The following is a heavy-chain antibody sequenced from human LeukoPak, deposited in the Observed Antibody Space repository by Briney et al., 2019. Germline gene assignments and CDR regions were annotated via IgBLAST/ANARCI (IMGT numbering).Heavy chain of an antibody. D-gene: IGHD4-17*01. Sequence: PXRSLRLSCAASGFTFSSYGMHWVRQAPGKGLEWVAVIWYDGSNKYYADSVKGRFTISRDNSKNTLYLQMNSLRAEDTAVYYCARVIRYGDPTKAYYYYGMDVWGQGTTVTVSS. J-gene: IGHJ6*02. CDR1: GFTFSSYG. CDR2: IWYDGSNK. V-gene: IGHV3-33*01. CDR3: ARVIRYGDPTKAYYYYGMDV.